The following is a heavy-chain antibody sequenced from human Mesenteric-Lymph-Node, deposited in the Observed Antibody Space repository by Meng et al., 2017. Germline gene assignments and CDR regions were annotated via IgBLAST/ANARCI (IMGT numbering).Heavy chain of an antibody. J-gene: IGHJ3*02. Sequence: SAKVSCKASGGTFSSYTISWVRQAPGQGLEWMGRIIPILGTANYAQKFQGRVTITTDESTSTAYMELSSLRSEDTAVYYCARALSAEYYCESEGAVSTRAFDIWGQGPMVTVSS. CDR3: ARALSAEYYCESEGAVSTRAFDI. V-gene: IGHV1-69*16. D-gene: IGHD3-22*01. CDR1: GGTFSSYT. CDR2: IIPILGTA.